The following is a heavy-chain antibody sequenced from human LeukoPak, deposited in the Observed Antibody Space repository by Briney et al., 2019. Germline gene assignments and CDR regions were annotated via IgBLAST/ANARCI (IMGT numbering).Heavy chain of an antibody. Sequence: GGSLRLPCAASGFTFSNYAMSWVRQAPGKGLEWVSTISSSGGNTYYADSVKGRFTISRDNSKNTLYLQMNSLRAEDTAVYYCARIRSGYYHDYWGQGTLATVSS. V-gene: IGHV3-23*01. J-gene: IGHJ4*02. CDR1: GFTFSNYA. CDR3: ARIRSGYYHDY. D-gene: IGHD3-3*01. CDR2: ISSSGGNT.